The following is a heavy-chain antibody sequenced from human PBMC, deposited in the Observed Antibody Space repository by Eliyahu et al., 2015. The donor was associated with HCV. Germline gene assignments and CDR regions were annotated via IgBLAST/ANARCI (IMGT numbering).Heavy chain of an antibody. CDR1: GFTFDDYA. Sequence: EVQLVESGGXLVQPGRSLRLSCAASGFTFDDYAMHWVRQAPGKGLEWVSGISWNSGSIGYADSVKGRFTISRDNAKNSLYLQMNSLRAEDTALYYCAKDITREVQGVNYWGQGTLVTVSS. V-gene: IGHV3-9*01. CDR3: AKDITREVQGVNY. CDR2: ISWNSGSI. D-gene: IGHD3-10*01. J-gene: IGHJ4*02.